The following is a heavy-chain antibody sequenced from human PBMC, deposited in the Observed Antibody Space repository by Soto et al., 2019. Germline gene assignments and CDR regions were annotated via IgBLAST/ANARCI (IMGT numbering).Heavy chain of an antibody. CDR1: GFTLSSYS. CDR2: ISSSSSTI. D-gene: IGHD2-15*01. V-gene: IGHV3-48*02. CDR3: AIEYLHYRGLGY. Sequence: QPGGSLRLSCEASGFTLSSYSMNWVRQAPGQGLEWVSYISSSSSTIYYADSVKGRFTISRDNAKNSLYLQMNSLRDEDTAVYYCAIEYLHYRGLGYWGQGTLVTVSS. J-gene: IGHJ4*02.